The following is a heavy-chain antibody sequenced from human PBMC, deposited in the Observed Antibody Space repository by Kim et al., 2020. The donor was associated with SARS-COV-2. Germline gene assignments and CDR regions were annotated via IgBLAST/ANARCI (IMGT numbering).Heavy chain of an antibody. CDR1: RYTLTELS. CDR3: ATGGVLAWSTWFDP. D-gene: IGHD3-3*01. CDR2: FGAEDGDT. V-gene: IGHV1-24*01. J-gene: IGHJ5*02. Sequence: ASVKVSCKVSRYTLTELSMHWVRRAPREGLEWMGGFGAEDGDTIYAQKFQGRVTMTEDTSTDTAYMERSSLRTEDTAVYDCATGGVLAWSTWFDPWGQGTQVAASS.